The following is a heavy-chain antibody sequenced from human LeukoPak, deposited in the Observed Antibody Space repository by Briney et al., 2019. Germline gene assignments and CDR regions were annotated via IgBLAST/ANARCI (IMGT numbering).Heavy chain of an antibody. CDR3: ARGRVEFDY. CDR2: INGYSGKT. Sequence: VASVKVSCKASGYTFTKYGITWVRQAPGQGLEWMGWINGYSGKTDYAQKFQGRVTLTTDTSTSTAYMELRSLRSDDTAVYYCARGRVEFDYWGQGTLVTVSS. V-gene: IGHV1-18*04. J-gene: IGHJ4*02. D-gene: IGHD3-3*01. CDR1: GYTFTKYG.